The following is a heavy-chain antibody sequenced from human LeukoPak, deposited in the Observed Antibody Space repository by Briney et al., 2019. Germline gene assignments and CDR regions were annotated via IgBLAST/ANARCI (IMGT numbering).Heavy chain of an antibody. CDR2: ISGSGGSR. CDR1: GFTFTSYA. V-gene: IGHV3-23*01. CDR3: AKGGEDSGYNSHFDY. Sequence: SLRPSCATSGFTFTSYALGWVRQAPGKGLEWVSLISGSGGSRYYGDSVKGRFTISRDNSKNLVYLEMNSLRAGDTAVYYCAKGGEDSGYNSHFDYWGQGTLVIVSS. D-gene: IGHD5-24*01. J-gene: IGHJ4*02.